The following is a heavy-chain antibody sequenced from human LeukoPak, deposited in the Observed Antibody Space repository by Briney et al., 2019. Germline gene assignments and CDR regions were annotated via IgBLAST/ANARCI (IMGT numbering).Heavy chain of an antibody. V-gene: IGHV3-30*02. Sequence: GGSLRLSCAASGFTFSNYAMHWVRQAPGKGLEWVAFIRYDGSNKYYADSVKGRFTISRDNSKNTLYLQMNSLRAEDTAVYYCASSELLYDSSGYYYWGQGTLVTVSS. D-gene: IGHD3-22*01. CDR2: IRYDGSNK. J-gene: IGHJ4*02. CDR1: GFTFSNYA. CDR3: ASSELLYDSSGYYY.